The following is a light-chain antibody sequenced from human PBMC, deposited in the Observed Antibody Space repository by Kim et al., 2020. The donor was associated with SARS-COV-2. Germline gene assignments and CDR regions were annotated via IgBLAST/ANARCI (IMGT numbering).Light chain of an antibody. V-gene: IGLV7-46*01. J-gene: IGLJ3*02. CDR3: MLSYSGAWV. Sequence: QAVVTQESSLTVSPGGTVTLTCGSSTGAVTSGHYPYWFQQKPGQAPKTLIYDTNIKHPWTPARFSGSLPGDKAALTLSNALPDDEAEYYCMLSYSGAWVFGGGTQLTVL. CDR1: TGAVTSGHY. CDR2: DTN.